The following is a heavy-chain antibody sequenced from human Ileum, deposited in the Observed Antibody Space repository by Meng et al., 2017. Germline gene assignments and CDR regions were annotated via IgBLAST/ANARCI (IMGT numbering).Heavy chain of an antibody. Sequence: GGSLRLSCAASGFSFSDYYMSWIRQAPGKGHEWVSYISSTGSDINYADSVKGRFTISRDNAKNSLYLQMNSLRDEDTAVYYCARGGGYYFDYWGQGMLVTVSS. D-gene: IGHD2-15*01. CDR3: ARGGGYYFDY. V-gene: IGHV3-11*04. CDR1: GFSFSDYY. CDR2: ISSTGSDI. J-gene: IGHJ4*02.